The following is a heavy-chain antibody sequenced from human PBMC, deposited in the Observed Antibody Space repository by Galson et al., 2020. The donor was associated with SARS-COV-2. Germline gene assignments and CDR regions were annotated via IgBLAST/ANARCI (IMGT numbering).Heavy chain of an antibody. CDR2: IYWDDDK. CDR1: GFSLSTSGVG. CDR3: AHRRNYYDHSALDS. Sequence: SGPTLVKPTQTLTLTCTFSGFSLSTSGVGVGWIRQPPGKALEWLALIYWDDDKRYNPSLKNRHTITKYTSNNQVVLTMTNMDPVDSATYYCAHRRNYYDHSALDSWGQGTLVIVSS. V-gene: IGHV2-5*02. J-gene: IGHJ4*02. D-gene: IGHD3-22*01.